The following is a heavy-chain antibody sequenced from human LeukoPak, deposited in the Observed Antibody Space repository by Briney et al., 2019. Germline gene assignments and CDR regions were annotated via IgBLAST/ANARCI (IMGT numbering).Heavy chain of an antibody. D-gene: IGHD2-8*01. CDR3: SRENGAFSPFGY. CDR2: IFYSGGP. CDR1: GGSISSYY. J-gene: IGHJ4*02. V-gene: IGHV4-59*12. Sequence: SETLPLTCTVSGGSISSYYWSWIRQSPGKGLEWIANIFYSGGPNYNPSLRSRVTISFDTSKNQLSLNLTSVTAADTAVYYCSRENGAFSPFGYWGQGTLVTVLS.